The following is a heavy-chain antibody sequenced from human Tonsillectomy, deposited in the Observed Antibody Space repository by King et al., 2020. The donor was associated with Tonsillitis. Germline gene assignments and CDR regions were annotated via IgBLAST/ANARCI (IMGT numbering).Heavy chain of an antibody. CDR2: IYYSGST. Sequence: QLQESGPGLVKPSETLSLTCTLSGGSISSSSYYWGWIRQPPGKGLEWIGSIYYSGSTYYNPSLKSRVTISVDTSKNQFSLKLSSVTAADTPVYYCAIYPDWRYGYLSDVDYWGQGTLVTVTS. CDR1: GGSISSSSYY. V-gene: IGHV4-39*07. J-gene: IGHJ4*02. D-gene: IGHD5-18*01. CDR3: AIYPDWRYGYLSDVDY.